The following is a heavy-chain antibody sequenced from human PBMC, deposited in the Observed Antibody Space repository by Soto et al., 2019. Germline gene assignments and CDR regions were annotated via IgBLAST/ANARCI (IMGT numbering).Heavy chain of an antibody. D-gene: IGHD6-19*01. J-gene: IGHJ4*02. CDR2: ISGSGGST. CDR3: AIDPGIAVAGTGVGDY. Sequence: GGSLRLSCAASGFTFSSYAMSWVRQAPGKGLEWVSAISGSGGSTYYADSVKGRFTISRDNSKNTLYLQMNSLRAEDTAVYYCAIDPGIAVAGTGVGDYWGQGTMVTVYS. V-gene: IGHV3-23*01. CDR1: GFTFSSYA.